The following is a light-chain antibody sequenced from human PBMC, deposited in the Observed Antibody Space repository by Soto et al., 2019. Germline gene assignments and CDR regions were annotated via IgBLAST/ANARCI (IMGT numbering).Light chain of an antibody. Sequence: QSALTQPASVSGSLGQSITISCTGTSSDVGNYDYVSWYQQHPGKAPKIMISEVSNRPSGVSNRFSGSKFGNTASLTISGLQAEDEADYHCSSYTSSGTLVFGTGTKVTVL. V-gene: IGLV2-14*01. J-gene: IGLJ1*01. CDR2: EVS. CDR3: SSYTSSGTLV. CDR1: SSDVGNYDY.